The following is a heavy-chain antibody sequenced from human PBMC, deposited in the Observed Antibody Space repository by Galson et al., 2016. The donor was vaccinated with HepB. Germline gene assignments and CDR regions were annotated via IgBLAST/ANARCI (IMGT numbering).Heavy chain of an antibody. V-gene: IGHV4-38-2*01. CDR1: GYSITSGYL. D-gene: IGHD7-27*01. CDR2: IYHTGII. Sequence: SETLSLTCAVSGYSITSGYLWGWLRQPPGKRLEWIGSIYHTGIIHYNPSLKSRVSISLDTSKNHFSLRLTSVTAADTAVYYCAREWGIIGDSARNSASVTVDEDWGRGTLVTVSS. CDR3: AREWGIIGDSARNSASVTVDED. J-gene: IGHJ4*02.